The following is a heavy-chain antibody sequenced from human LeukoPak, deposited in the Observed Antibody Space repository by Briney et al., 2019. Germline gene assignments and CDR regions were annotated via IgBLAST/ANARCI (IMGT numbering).Heavy chain of an antibody. V-gene: IGHV3-48*03. CDR2: ISSSGSTI. CDR3: ARWRSGPFDY. D-gene: IGHD3-3*01. Sequence: GGSLRLSCAASGFTFCSYEMNWVLQAPGKGLEWVSYISSSGSTIYYADSVKGRFTISRDNAKNSLYLQMNSLRAEDTAVYYCARWRSGPFDYWGQGTLVTVSS. CDR1: GFTFCSYE. J-gene: IGHJ4*02.